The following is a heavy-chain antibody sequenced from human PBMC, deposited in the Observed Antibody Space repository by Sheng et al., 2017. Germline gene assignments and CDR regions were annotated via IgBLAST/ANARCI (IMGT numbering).Heavy chain of an antibody. V-gene: IGHV3-23*04. CDR2: ISGSGGNT. CDR1: GFTFSSYA. CDR3: ARDPAGIAVPVDY. J-gene: IGHJ4*02. Sequence: VQLVESGGGLVQPGGSLRLSCEASGFTFSSYAMSWVRQAPGTGLEWVSSISGSGGNTYYADSVKGRFTVSRDNSQNTVYLQMISLRAEDTARYYCARDPAGIAVPVDYWGQG. D-gene: IGHD6-19*01.